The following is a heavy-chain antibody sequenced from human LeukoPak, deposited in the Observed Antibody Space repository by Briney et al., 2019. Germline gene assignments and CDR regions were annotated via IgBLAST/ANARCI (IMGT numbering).Heavy chain of an antibody. D-gene: IGHD4-23*01. V-gene: IGHV4-34*01. CDR3: ARWGYGGNLDY. CDR2: INHSGST. CDR1: GGSFSGYY. Sequence: SETLSLTCAVYGGSFSGYYWSWIRQPPGKGLEWIGEINHSGSTNYNPSLKSRVTISVDTSKNQFSLKLSSATAADTAVYYCARWGYGGNLDYWGQGTLVTVSS. J-gene: IGHJ4*02.